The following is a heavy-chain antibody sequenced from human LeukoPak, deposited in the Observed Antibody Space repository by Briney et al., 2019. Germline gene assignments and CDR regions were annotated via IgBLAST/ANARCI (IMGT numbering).Heavy chain of an antibody. Sequence: GGSLRLSCAASGFTFSSYGMHWVRQAPGKGLEWVAFIRYDGSNKYYADSVKGRFTISRDNSKNTLYLQMNSLRAEDTAVYYCAKDLYYGSGSYAPDYWGQGTLVTVSS. CDR1: GFTFSSYG. J-gene: IGHJ4*02. CDR3: AKDLYYGSGSYAPDY. CDR2: IRYDGSNK. V-gene: IGHV3-30*02. D-gene: IGHD3-10*01.